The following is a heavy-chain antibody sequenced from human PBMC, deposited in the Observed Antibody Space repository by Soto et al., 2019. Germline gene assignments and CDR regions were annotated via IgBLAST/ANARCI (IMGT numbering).Heavy chain of an antibody. V-gene: IGHV1-46*01. D-gene: IGHD1-26*01. CDR2: INPNGDRT. CDR3: ASPRVGHDAFAF. J-gene: IGHJ3*01. CDR1: GHTFPNFY. Sequence: QVQLVQSGAEVKKPGASVEVSCTASGHTFPNFYMHWVRQAPGQGLEWMGVINPNGDRTNYTQNFQGRLTMTSDTSTSTVYMKLTSLRSEDTAVYFCASPRVGHDAFAFWGQGTMVTVSA.